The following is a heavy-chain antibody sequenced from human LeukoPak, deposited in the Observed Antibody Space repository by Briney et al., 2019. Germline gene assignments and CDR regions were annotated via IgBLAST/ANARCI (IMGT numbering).Heavy chain of an antibody. J-gene: IGHJ3*01. Sequence: GGSLRLSCAASAFSLSDYWMNWVRQAPGKGLEWVASIKQDGSEKYYVDSVKGRFTISRDNAKNSLYLQMNTLRAEDTAVYYCAKVSYSVLWGQGTMVTVSS. V-gene: IGHV3-7*01. D-gene: IGHD2-21*01. CDR3: AKVSYSVL. CDR2: IKQDGSEK. CDR1: AFSLSDYW.